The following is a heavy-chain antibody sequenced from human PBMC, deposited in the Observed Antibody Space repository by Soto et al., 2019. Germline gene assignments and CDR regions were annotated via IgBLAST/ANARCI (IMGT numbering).Heavy chain of an antibody. CDR3: ARAHYYGSGSSNWFDP. V-gene: IGHV1-18*01. Sequence: ASVKVSCKASGYTFTSYGISWVRQAPGQGLEWMGWISAYNGNTNYAQKLQGRVTMTTDTSTSTAYMELRSLGSDDTAVYYCARAHYYGSGSSNWFDPWGQGTLVTVSS. CDR2: ISAYNGNT. D-gene: IGHD3-10*01. J-gene: IGHJ5*02. CDR1: GYTFTSYG.